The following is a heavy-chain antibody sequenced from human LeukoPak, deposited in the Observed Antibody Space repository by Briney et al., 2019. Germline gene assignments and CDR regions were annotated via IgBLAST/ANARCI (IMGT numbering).Heavy chain of an antibody. Sequence: SETLSLTCTVFGGSITNYYWHWMRQSTGKGLEWIRRIDSSGSTDYYSSLKSRVSMSVDTSKNQFSLKLSSVTAADTAVYYCARGGGWFDLWGQGTLVTVSS. CDR3: ARGGGWFDL. J-gene: IGHJ5*02. V-gene: IGHV4-4*07. CDR2: IDSSGST. CDR1: GGSITNYY.